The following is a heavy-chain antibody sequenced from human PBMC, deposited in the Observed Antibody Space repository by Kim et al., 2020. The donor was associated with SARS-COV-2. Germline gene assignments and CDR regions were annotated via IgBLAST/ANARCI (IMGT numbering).Heavy chain of an antibody. CDR3: ARDSCDPTPYDSSGYALCAFDI. Sequence: SVKVSCKASGGTFSSYAISWVRQAPGQGLEWMGGIIPIFGTANYAQKFQGRVTITADESTSTAYMELSSLRSEDTAVYYCARDSCDPTPYDSSGYALCAFDIWGQGTMVTVSS. CDR2: IIPIFGTA. CDR1: GGTFSSYA. V-gene: IGHV1-69*13. J-gene: IGHJ3*02. D-gene: IGHD3-22*01.